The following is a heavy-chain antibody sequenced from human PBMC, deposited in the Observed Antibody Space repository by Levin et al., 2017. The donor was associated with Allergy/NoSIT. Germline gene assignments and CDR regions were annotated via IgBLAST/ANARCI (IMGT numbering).Heavy chain of an antibody. D-gene: IGHD3-16*01. V-gene: IGHV4-59*01. J-gene: IGHJ4*02. CDR1: GGSISSYY. CDR3: ARGRQWGNFDY. CDR2: IYYSGST. Sequence: NPSETLSLTCTVSGGSISSYYWSWIRQPPGKGLEWIGYIYYSGSTNYNPSLKSRVTISVDTSKNQFSLKLSSVTAADTAVYYCARGRQWGNFDYWGQGTLVTVSS.